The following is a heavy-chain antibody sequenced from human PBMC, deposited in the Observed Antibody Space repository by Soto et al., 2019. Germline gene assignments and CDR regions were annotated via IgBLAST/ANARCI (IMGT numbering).Heavy chain of an antibody. CDR2: ITFSGNTV. V-gene: IGHV3-11*01. Sequence: PGGSLRLSCAASGFTFSDSYMSWIRHAPGKGLEWISYITFSGNTVYYADSLKGRFTISRDNAKNSLYLQMNRLRAEDTAVYYCARVSWREKYGMDAWGQGTTVTVSS. CDR3: ARVSWREKYGMDA. J-gene: IGHJ6*02. CDR1: GFTFSDSY.